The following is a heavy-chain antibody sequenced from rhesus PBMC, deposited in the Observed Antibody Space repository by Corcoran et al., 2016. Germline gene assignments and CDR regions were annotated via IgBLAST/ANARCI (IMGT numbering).Heavy chain of an antibody. D-gene: IGHD4-23*01. CDR3: ARCGVNTATRGFDV. Sequence: QVTLKESGPALVKPTQTLTLTCTLSGFSLTTRGMGVGWIRQPPGQALEWLALIYWDDDTRYNTSLKSRLTISKDTSKNQVVLTITNMDPVDTATYYCARCGVNTATRGFDVWGPGVLVTVSS. V-gene: IGHV2-174*01. CDR2: IYWDDDT. CDR1: GFSLTTRGMG. J-gene: IGHJ5-1*01.